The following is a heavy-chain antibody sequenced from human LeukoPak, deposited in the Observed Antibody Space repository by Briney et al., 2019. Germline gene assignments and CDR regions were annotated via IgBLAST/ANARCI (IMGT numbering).Heavy chain of an antibody. Sequence: ASVKVSCKVSGCTLTELSMHWVRQAPGKGLEWMGGFDPEDGETIYAQKFQGRVTMTEDTSTDTAYMELSSLRSEDTAVYYCATLGDFWSGYFDYWGQGTLVTVSS. J-gene: IGHJ4*02. CDR2: FDPEDGET. V-gene: IGHV1-24*01. CDR1: GCTLTELS. CDR3: ATLGDFWSGYFDY. D-gene: IGHD3-3*01.